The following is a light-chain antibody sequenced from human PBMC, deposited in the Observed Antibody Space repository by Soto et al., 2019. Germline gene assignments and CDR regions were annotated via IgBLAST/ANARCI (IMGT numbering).Light chain of an antibody. CDR3: QHTYRTPLT. J-gene: IGKJ4*01. CDR2: ATS. V-gene: IGKV1-39*01. CDR1: QTIRSH. Sequence: DIQMTQFPLSLSASVGDRVTITCRASQTIRSHLNWYQQKPGEAPKIVIYATSTLQSGVPSRFSGSVSGTDFILTISSLQPEDFATYDCQHTYRTPLTFGGGTKVEIK.